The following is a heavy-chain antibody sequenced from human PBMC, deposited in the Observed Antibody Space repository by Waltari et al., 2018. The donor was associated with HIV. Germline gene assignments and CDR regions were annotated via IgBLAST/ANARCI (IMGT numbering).Heavy chain of an antibody. J-gene: IGHJ4*02. CDR2: IRYDGTNK. V-gene: IGHV3-30*02. CDR3: AKAPHHYDSSGPVY. CDR1: GFTFRNSG. Sequence: QVQLVESGGGVVQPGGSLRLSCQASGFTFRNSGMYWVRQAPGKGLQWVAFIRYDGTNKYYADSVKGRFIISRDNSKNTLSLQMHSLRAEDTAVYYCAKAPHHYDSSGPVYWGQGTLVTVSS. D-gene: IGHD3-22*01.